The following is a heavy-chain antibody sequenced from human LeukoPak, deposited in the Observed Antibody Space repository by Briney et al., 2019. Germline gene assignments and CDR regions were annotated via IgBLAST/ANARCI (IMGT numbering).Heavy chain of an antibody. CDR3: ARYNWVSIAALSLDP. Sequence: ASVKVSCKASGYTFTSYGISWVRQAPGQGLEWMGWISAYNGNTNYAQKLQGRVTMTTDTSTSTAYMELRSLRSDDTAVYYCARYNWVSIAALSLDPWGQGTLVTVSS. J-gene: IGHJ5*02. V-gene: IGHV1-18*01. CDR2: ISAYNGNT. CDR1: GYTFTSYG. D-gene: IGHD6-13*01.